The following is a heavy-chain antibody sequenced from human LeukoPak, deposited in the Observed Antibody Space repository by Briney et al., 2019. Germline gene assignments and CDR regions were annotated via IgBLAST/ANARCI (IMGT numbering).Heavy chain of an antibody. CDR1: GYIFTGYY. V-gene: IGHV1-2*02. CDR3: ARQDADLDY. CDR2: INPNSDDT. J-gene: IGHJ4*02. Sequence: GASVKVSCKASGYIFTGYYIYWVRQAPGQGLEWMGWINPNSDDTSYAQKFQGRVTMTRDTSVSTAYMELSRLTSDDTAVYYCARQDADLDYWGQGTLVTVSS.